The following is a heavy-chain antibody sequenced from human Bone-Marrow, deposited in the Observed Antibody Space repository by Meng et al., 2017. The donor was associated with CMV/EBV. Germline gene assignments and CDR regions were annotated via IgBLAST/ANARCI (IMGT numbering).Heavy chain of an antibody. J-gene: IGHJ4*02. CDR3: ARAGRVVQPPHYYFDY. V-gene: IGHV3-23*03. Sequence: GGSLRLSCAASGFTFSSYAMSWVRQAPGKGLEWVSVIYSGGSSTYYADSVKGRFTISRDNSKNTLYLQMNSLRAEDTAVYYCARAGRVVQPPHYYFDYWGPGTLVTGSS. D-gene: IGHD3-3*01. CDR1: GFTFSSYA. CDR2: IYSGGSST.